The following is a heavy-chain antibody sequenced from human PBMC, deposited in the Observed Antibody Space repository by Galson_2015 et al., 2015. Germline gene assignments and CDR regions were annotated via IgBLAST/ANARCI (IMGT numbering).Heavy chain of an antibody. CDR3: AKGSGDCNGGSCYDY. V-gene: IGHV3-23*01. CDR2: LSGSGVST. J-gene: IGHJ4*02. D-gene: IGHD2-15*01. Sequence: SLRLSCAASGFTFSSYAMSWVRQAPGKGLEWVSALSGSGVSTYYADSVKGRFTICRDNSKNTLYLQMRSLRAEGTALYYCAKGSGDCNGGSCYDYWGQGTLVTVSS. CDR1: GFTFSSYA.